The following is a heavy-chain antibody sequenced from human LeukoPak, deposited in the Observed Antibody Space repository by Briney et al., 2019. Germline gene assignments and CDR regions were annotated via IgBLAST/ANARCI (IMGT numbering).Heavy chain of an antibody. V-gene: IGHV3-66*01. Sequence: GGSLRLSCAASGFTVSSNYMSWVRQAPGKGLEWVSVIYSGGSTYYADSVKGRFTISRDNSKNTLYLQMNSLRAEDTAVYYCARDPPHYYGSGSRPPWFDPWGQGTLVTVSS. J-gene: IGHJ5*02. CDR2: IYSGGST. CDR3: ARDPPHYYGSGSRPPWFDP. D-gene: IGHD3-10*01. CDR1: GFTVSSNY.